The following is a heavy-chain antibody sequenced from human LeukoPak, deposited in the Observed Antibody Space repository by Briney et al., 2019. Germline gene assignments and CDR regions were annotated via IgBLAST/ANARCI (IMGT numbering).Heavy chain of an antibody. CDR3: ARLTVGSDAFDI. V-gene: IGHV4-39*01. J-gene: IGHJ3*02. CDR1: GGSIISSSYY. CDR2: IYYSGRT. D-gene: IGHD1-26*01. Sequence: PSETLSLTCTVSGGSIISSSYYWGWIRQPPGKGLEWIGSIYYSGRTYYNPSLKSRVTISVDTSKNQFSLKLSSVTAADTAVYYCARLTVGSDAFDISGQGTMVTVSS.